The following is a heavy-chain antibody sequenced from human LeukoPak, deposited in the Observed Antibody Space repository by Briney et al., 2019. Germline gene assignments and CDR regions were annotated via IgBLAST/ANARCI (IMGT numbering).Heavy chain of an antibody. CDR2: IYYSGST. CDR1: GGSISSYY. Sequence: SETLSLTCTVSGGSISSYYWGWIRQPPGKGLEWIGYIYYSGSTYYNPSLKSRVTISVDTSKNQFSLKLSSVTAADTAVYYCARSSSGWYGYYFDYWGQGTLVTVSS. CDR3: ARSSSGWYGYYFDY. V-gene: IGHV4-59*01. D-gene: IGHD6-19*01. J-gene: IGHJ4*02.